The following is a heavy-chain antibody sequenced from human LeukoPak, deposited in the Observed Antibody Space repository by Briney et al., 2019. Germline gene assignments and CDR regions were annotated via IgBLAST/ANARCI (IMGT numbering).Heavy chain of an antibody. V-gene: IGHV3-33*01. D-gene: IGHD3-16*01. CDR3: ARDDALGDNALDI. Sequence: GWSLRLSCAASGLTFSSYGMQWVRQAPGKGLEWVAVILNDGSQEKYADSVKGRFTISRDNSKNTLFLQMNSLRAEDTAVYYCARDDALGDNALDIWGQGTMVTVSS. CDR2: ILNDGSQE. J-gene: IGHJ3*02. CDR1: GLTFSSYG.